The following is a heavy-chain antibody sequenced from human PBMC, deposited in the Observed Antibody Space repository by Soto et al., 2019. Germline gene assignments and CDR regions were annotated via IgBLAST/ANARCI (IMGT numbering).Heavy chain of an antibody. J-gene: IGHJ4*02. CDR1: GGTFSSYA. D-gene: IGHD1-26*01. V-gene: IGHV1-3*01. CDR2: INAGNGKA. CDR3: ARVDGTY. Sequence: GASVKVSCKASGGTFSSYAISWVRQAPGQGLEWMGWINAGNGKAKYSQKFQGRVTITRDTSASTAYMELNSLRSEDTAVYYCARVDGTYWGQGTLVTVSS.